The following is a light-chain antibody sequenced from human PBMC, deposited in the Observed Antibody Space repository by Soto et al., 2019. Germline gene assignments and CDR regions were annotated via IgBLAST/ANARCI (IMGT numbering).Light chain of an antibody. CDR2: DAS. V-gene: IGKV1-5*01. Sequence: DSQTSQRPSALSGSVQERGIITCLASQSISSWLAWYQQKPGKAPKLLIYDASSLESGVPARFSGSGSGTDFTLTISSLEPEDFAVYYCQQRSNWSWTFGQGTKVDIK. CDR3: QQRSNWSWT. CDR1: QSISSW. J-gene: IGKJ1*01.